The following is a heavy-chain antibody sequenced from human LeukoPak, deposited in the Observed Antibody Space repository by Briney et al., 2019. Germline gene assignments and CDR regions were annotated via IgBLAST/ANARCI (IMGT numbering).Heavy chain of an antibody. J-gene: IGHJ3*01. Sequence: AGGSLRLSCAASGFTFSNFGIHWVRQAPGLGLEWVAVVSDDGNTKYYADSVRGRFTISRDNSRDTMYLQMNSLRPEDTAVYFCAKGGSALREGIVPALFDFDVWGQGTRVTVSS. CDR2: VSDDGNTK. D-gene: IGHD2-2*01. CDR1: GFTFSNFG. V-gene: IGHV3-30*18. CDR3: AKGGSALREGIVPALFDFDV.